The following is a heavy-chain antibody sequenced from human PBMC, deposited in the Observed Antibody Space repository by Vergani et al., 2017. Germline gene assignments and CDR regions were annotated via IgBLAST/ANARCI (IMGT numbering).Heavy chain of an antibody. Sequence: QVQLQQWGAGLLKPSETLSLTCAVYGGSFSGYYWSWIRQPPGKGLEWIGEINHSGSTNYNPSLKSRVTISVDTSKNQFSLKLSSVTAADTAVYYCARDYPLLSTTGTTWYAFDIWGQGTMVTVSS. CDR2: INHSGST. D-gene: IGHD1-1*01. CDR1: GGSFSGYY. J-gene: IGHJ3*02. CDR3: ARDYPLLSTTGTTWYAFDI. V-gene: IGHV4-34*01.